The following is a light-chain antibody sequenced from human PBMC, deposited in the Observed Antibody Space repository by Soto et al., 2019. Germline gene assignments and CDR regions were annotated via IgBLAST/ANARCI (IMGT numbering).Light chain of an antibody. V-gene: IGLV2-14*01. Sequence: QSVLTQPASVSGSPGQSITISCTGTSSDVGGYNYVSWYQQHPGKAPKLMIYDVSNRPSGVSNRFSGSKSGNTASLTISGLRAEDEADYYCSSYTSSSYVVFGGGTKLTVL. CDR2: DVS. CDR1: SSDVGGYNY. J-gene: IGLJ2*01. CDR3: SSYTSSSYVV.